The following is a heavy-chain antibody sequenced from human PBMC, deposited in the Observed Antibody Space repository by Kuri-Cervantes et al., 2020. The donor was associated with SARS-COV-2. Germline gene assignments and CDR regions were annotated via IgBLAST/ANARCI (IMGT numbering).Heavy chain of an antibody. CDR3: AREGAFDNYYYYYMDV. V-gene: IGHV3-30*04. CDR2: ISYDGSNK. Sequence: GESLKISCAASGFTFSSYAMHWVRQAPGKGLEWVAVISYDGSNKYDADSVKGRFTISRDNSKNTLYLQMNSLRAEDTAVYYCAREGAFDNYYYYYMDVWGKGTTVTVSS. D-gene: IGHD1-26*01. J-gene: IGHJ6*03. CDR1: GFTFSSYA.